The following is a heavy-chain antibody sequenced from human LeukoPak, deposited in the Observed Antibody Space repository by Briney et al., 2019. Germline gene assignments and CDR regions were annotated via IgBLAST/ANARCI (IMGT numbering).Heavy chain of an antibody. V-gene: IGHV4-59*01. Sequence: SETLSLTCTVSGGSISSYYRSWIRQPPGKGLEWIGYIYYSGSTNYNPSLKSRVTISVDTSKNQFSLKLSSVTAADTAVYYCARDQVGKGSDEDAFDIWGQGTMVTVSS. CDR3: ARDQVGKGSDEDAFDI. D-gene: IGHD6-19*01. J-gene: IGHJ3*02. CDR1: GGSISSYY. CDR2: IYYSGST.